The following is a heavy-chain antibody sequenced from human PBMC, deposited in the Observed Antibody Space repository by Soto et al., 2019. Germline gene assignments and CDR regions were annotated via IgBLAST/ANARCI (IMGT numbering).Heavy chain of an antibody. D-gene: IGHD5-18*01. CDR2: VYSSGST. J-gene: IGHJ4*02. CDR1: GGSIRNYY. CDR3: ARDHPHSYGVYYFDY. V-gene: IGHV4-59*01. Sequence: PSETLSLTCTVSGGSIRNYYWSWIRQPPGKGLEWIGYVYSSGSTHYNPSLQSRVNISADTSKNQVSLKVNSVTAADTAVYYCARDHPHSYGVYYFDYWGQGTPVTVS.